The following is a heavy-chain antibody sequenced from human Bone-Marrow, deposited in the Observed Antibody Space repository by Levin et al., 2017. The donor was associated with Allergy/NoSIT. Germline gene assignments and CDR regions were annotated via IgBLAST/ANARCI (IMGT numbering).Heavy chain of an antibody. CDR1: GFTFSIYA. CDR3: AKGDRRYGSGGSFFDY. Sequence: QAGGSLRLSCAASGFTFSIYAMSWVRQAPGKGLEWVSGLSGSGDSTYYADSVKDRFTISRDNSKQTLYLQMNTLRGDDTAMYYCAKGDRRYGSGGSFFDYWGQGAQVTVSS. V-gene: IGHV3-23*01. D-gene: IGHD2-15*01. CDR2: LSGSGDST. J-gene: IGHJ4*02.